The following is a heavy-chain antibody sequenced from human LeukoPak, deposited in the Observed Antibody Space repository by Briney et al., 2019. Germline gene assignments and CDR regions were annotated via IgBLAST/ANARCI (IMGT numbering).Heavy chain of an antibody. D-gene: IGHD5-24*01. V-gene: IGHV3-21*01. Sequence: PGGSLRLSCAASGFTFSNYGMNWVRQAPGKGLEWVSSISSSSSYIYYADSVKGRFTISRDNAKNSLYLQMNSLRAEDTAVYYCAREARRDGYNWFSEWGQGTLVTVSS. CDR3: AREARRDGYNWFSE. CDR1: GFTFSNYG. CDR2: ISSSSSYI. J-gene: IGHJ4*02.